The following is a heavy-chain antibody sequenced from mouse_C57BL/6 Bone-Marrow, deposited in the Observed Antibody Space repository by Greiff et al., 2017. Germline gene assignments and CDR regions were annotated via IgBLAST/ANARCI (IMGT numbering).Heavy chain of an antibody. CDR2: INPNNGGT. J-gene: IGHJ4*01. V-gene: IGHV1-26*01. CDR1: GYTFTDYY. Sequence: EVQLQQSGPELVKPGASVKISCKASGYTFTDYYMNWVKQSHGKSLEWIGDINPNNGGTSYNQKFKGKATLTVDKSSSTAYMELRSLTSEDSAVYYCARGGFAMDYWGKGTSVTVSS. CDR3: ARGGFAMDY.